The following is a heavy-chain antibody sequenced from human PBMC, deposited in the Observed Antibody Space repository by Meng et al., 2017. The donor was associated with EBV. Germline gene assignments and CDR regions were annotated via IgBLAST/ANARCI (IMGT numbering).Heavy chain of an antibody. CDR1: GGTFRSDA. J-gene: IGHJ4*02. Sequence: AQLQEAGAEEKKTGASVMVSCRTSGGTFRSDAVSWVRQAPGQGLEWMGGLIPMSGATHYAQKFQDRVTIIADESTSTHSMELNNLRFEDTAMYYCASESGRGFTPDYWGQGTLVTVSS. CDR3: ASESGRGFTPDY. CDR2: LIPMSGAT. V-gene: IGHV1-69*01. D-gene: IGHD3-10*01.